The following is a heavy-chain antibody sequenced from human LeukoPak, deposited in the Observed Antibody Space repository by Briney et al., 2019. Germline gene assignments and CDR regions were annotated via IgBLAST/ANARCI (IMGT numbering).Heavy chain of an antibody. CDR1: GYNFVNYP. V-gene: IGHV1-18*04. CDR2: ISAYHEHT. CDR3: ARGEPIAAATY. D-gene: IGHD6-13*01. Sequence: ASVTVSCKASGYNFVNYPIAWVRQAPGQGLEWMGWISAYHEHTHYSQNLQGRVTMTADTSTNTAYMELRSLRSDDTAVYYCARGEPIAAATYWGQGTLVTVSS. J-gene: IGHJ4*02.